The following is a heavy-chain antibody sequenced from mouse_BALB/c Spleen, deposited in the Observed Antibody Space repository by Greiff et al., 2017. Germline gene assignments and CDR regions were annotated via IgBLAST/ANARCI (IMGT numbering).Heavy chain of an antibody. J-gene: IGHJ3*01. Sequence: VHVKQSGPELVKPGASVKVSCKASGYSFTDYNMYWVKQSHGKSLEWIGYIDPYNGGTSYNQKFKGKATLTVDKSSSTAFMHLNSLTSEDSAVYYCARLGYGSSYLEAWFAYWGQGTLVTVSA. V-gene: IGHV1S135*01. CDR3: ARLGYGSSYLEAWFAY. D-gene: IGHD1-1*01. CDR2: IDPYNGGT. CDR1: GYSFTDYN.